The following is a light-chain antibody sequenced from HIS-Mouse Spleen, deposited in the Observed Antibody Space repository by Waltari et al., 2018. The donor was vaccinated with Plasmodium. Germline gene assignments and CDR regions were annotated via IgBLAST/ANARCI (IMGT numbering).Light chain of an antibody. Sequence: SYELTQPPSVSVSPGQTARITCSGDALPKKYAYWYQQKSGQAPVLVIYEDSKRPPGLPERCSGSSAGTMATVTISGAQVEDEADYYCYSTDSSGNHRVFGGGTKLTVL. J-gene: IGLJ3*02. CDR3: YSTDSSGNHRV. CDR2: EDS. CDR1: ALPKKY. V-gene: IGLV3-10*01.